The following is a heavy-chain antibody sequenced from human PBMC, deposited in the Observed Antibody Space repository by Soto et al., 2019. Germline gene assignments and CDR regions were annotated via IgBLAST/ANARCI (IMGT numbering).Heavy chain of an antibody. Sequence: EVQLVQSGAEVKKPGESLKISCKGSGYSFTNYWIGWVRQMPGKGLEWMGIIYPGDSDTRYSPSFQDQVTISADKSISPAYLQWSSLEASDTAMYYCARLAPDYFNSSSYYPQYFQYWGQGTLVTVSS. D-gene: IGHD3-22*01. CDR3: ARLAPDYFNSSSYYPQYFQY. CDR2: IYPGDSDT. V-gene: IGHV5-51*01. CDR1: GYSFTNYW. J-gene: IGHJ1*01.